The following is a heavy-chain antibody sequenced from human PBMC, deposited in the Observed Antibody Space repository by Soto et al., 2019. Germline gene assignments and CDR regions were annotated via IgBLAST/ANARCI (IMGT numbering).Heavy chain of an antibody. CDR3: MLGSGWKDFDY. CDR2: IYYSGST. D-gene: IGHD3-22*01. Sequence: SVPMPVRCSVAGGNIINLCWRWIMKNTGKGLEWIGYIYYSGSTNYNPSLKRRVTISVDTSTNQFSLKLSSVTAADTAVYYCMLGSGWKDFDYWGQGTMVTVSS. V-gene: IGHV4-59*08. CDR1: GGNIINLC. J-gene: IGHJ4*02.